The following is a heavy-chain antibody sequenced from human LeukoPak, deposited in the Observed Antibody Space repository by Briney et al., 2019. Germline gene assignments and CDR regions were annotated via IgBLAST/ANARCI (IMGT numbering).Heavy chain of an antibody. Sequence: VASVKVSCKASGYTFTSYYMHWVRQAPGQGLEWMGLINPSGGSTSYAQKFQGRVTMTRDTSTSTVYMELSSLRSEDTAVYYCARDGVPQRVKNFDWLWFSGNWFDPWGQGTLVTVSS. D-gene: IGHD3-9*01. CDR2: INPSGGST. CDR3: ARDGVPQRVKNFDWLWFSGNWFDP. J-gene: IGHJ5*02. V-gene: IGHV1-46*01. CDR1: GYTFTSYY.